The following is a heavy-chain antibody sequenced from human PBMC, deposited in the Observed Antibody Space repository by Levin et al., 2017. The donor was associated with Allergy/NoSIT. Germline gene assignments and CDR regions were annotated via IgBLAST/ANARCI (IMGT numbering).Heavy chain of an antibody. Sequence: ETLSLTCAASGFTFSSFAMTWVRQAPGKGLEWVSSVSGSGGSTYYADSVKGRFTISRDNSKNTLFLQMNSLRAEDTALYYCAKRGGSCSNGVCYGGFDYWGQGTLVTVSS. CDR3: AKRGGSCSNGVCYGGFDY. V-gene: IGHV3-23*01. CDR2: VSGSGGST. D-gene: IGHD2-8*01. CDR1: GFTFSSFA. J-gene: IGHJ4*02.